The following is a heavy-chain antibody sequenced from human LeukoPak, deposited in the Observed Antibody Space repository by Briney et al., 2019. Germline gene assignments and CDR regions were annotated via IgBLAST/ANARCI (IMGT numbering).Heavy chain of an antibody. D-gene: IGHD2-2*01. CDR3: ARDLQGDIVVVPAAIRGMDV. CDR2: ISYDGSNK. Sequence: GGSLRLSCAASGFTFSSYAMHWVRQAPGKGLEWVAVISYDGSNKYYADSVKGRFTISRDNSKNTLYLQMNSLRAEDTAVYYCARDLQGDIVVVPAAIRGMDVWGQGTTVTVSS. J-gene: IGHJ6*02. CDR1: GFTFSSYA. V-gene: IGHV3-30-3*01.